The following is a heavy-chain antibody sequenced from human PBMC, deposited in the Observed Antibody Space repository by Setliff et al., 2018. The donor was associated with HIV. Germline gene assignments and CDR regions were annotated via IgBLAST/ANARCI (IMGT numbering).Heavy chain of an antibody. CDR1: GESFSGYY. CDR2: INHSGST. Sequence: SETLSLTCAVCGESFSGYYWNWIRQPPGKGLEWIGEINHSGSTKYNPSLKSRVTISVDTSKKQFSLKLSSVTAADTAVYYCARGFRGHYSFTGYMAVWGKGTTVTVSS. D-gene: IGHD3-3*01. J-gene: IGHJ6*03. CDR3: ARGFRGHYSFTGYMAV. V-gene: IGHV4-34*01.